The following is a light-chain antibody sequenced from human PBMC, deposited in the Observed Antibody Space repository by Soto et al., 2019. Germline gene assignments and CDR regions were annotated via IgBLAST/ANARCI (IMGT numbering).Light chain of an antibody. CDR2: VKSDGSH. V-gene: IGLV4-69*02. J-gene: IGLJ2*01. Sequence: QLVLTQSPSASASLGASVKLTCTLSSGHSDYAITWHQQQAEKGPRYLMKVKSDGSHSKGDGIPNRFSGSSSGAERYLIISSLPSEDEADYYCQTWGTDSVVFGGGTKLTVL. CDR3: QTWGTDSVV. CDR1: SGHSDYA.